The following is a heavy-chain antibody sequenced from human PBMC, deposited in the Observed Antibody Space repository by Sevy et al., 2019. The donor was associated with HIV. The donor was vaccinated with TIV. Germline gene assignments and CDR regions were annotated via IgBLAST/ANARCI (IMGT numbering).Heavy chain of an antibody. J-gene: IGHJ4*02. CDR2: ISSSGSTI. D-gene: IGHD3-22*01. CDR1: GFTFSDYY. Sequence: GGSLRLSCAASGFTFSDYYMSWIRQAPGKGLEWVSYISSSGSTIYYADSVKGCFTISRDNAKNSLYLQMNSLRAEDTAVYYCARGGEDYYDSSGYYTYYFDYWGQGTLVTVSS. CDR3: ARGGEDYYDSSGYYTYYFDY. V-gene: IGHV3-11*01.